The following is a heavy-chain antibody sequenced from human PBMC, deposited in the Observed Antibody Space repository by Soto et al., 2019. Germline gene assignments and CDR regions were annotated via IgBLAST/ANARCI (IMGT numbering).Heavy chain of an antibody. CDR1: GYTFTSYG. D-gene: IGHD4-17*01. CDR2: ISAYNGNT. V-gene: IGHV1-18*01. CDR3: ARAPQTTVMFDY. Sequence: ASVKVSCKASGYTFTSYGISWVRQAPGQGLEWMGWISAYNGNTNYAQKLQGRVTMTTDTSTSTAYMELRSLRAEDTAVYYCARAPQTTVMFDYWGQGTLVTVSS. J-gene: IGHJ4*02.